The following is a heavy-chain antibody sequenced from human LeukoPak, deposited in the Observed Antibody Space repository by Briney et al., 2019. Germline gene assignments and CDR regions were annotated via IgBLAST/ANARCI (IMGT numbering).Heavy chain of an antibody. D-gene: IGHD1-26*01. Sequence: GGSLRLSCAASGFTFSSYWMSWVRQAPGKGLEWVANIKQDGSEKYYVDSVKGRFTISRDNAKNSLYLQMNSLRAEDTAVYYCARAYQLQWELFGSEDTGGPFDYWCQGTLVTVSS. V-gene: IGHV3-7*01. J-gene: IGHJ4*02. CDR2: IKQDGSEK. CDR1: GFTFSSYW. CDR3: ARAYQLQWELFGSEDTGGPFDY.